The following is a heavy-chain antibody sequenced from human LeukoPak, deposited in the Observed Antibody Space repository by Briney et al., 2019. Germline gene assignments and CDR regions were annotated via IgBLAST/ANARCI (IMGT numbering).Heavy chain of an antibody. CDR2: ISPNSGDT. J-gene: IGHJ5*02. CDR3: ARGVGSSWFDP. Sequence: GASVKVSCKASGYTFIAYNIHWVRQAPGQGLEWMAWISPNSGDTNTAQKFQGRVTMTRDRSIDTAYLELSSLTSDDTAVYYCARGVGSSWFDPWGQGTLVTVSS. CDR1: GYTFIAYN. V-gene: IGHV1-2*02. D-gene: IGHD2-2*01.